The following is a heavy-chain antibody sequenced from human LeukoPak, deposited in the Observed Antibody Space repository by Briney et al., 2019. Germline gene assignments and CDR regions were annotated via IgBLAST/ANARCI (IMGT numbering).Heavy chain of an antibody. J-gene: IGHJ4*02. V-gene: IGHV1-69*04. CDR2: IIPIFGIA. Sequence: GASVKVSCKASGGTFSSYAISWLRQPPGQGLEWMGRIIPIFGIANYAQKFQGRVTITADKSTSTAYMELSSLRSEDTAVYYCARAPYSGSYYLFDYWGQGTLVTVSS. CDR3: ARAPYSGSYYLFDY. D-gene: IGHD1-26*01. CDR1: GGTFSSYA.